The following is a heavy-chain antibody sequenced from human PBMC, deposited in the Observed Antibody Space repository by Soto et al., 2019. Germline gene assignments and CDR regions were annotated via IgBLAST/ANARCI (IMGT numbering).Heavy chain of an antibody. CDR2: IIPILGIA. V-gene: IGHV1-69*02. J-gene: IGHJ5*02. Sequence: SVKVPCKASGGTFSSYTISWVRQAPGQGLEWMGRIIPILGIANYAQKFQGRVTITADRSTSTAYMELSSLRSEDTAVYYCASFPLTGTSVYPWGQGTLVTVSS. CDR3: ASFPLTGTSVYP. CDR1: GGTFSSYT. D-gene: IGHD1-7*01.